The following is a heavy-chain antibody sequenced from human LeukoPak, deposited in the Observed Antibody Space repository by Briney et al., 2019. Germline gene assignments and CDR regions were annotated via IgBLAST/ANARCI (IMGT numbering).Heavy chain of an antibody. CDR2: IYPGDSDT. J-gene: IGHJ5*02. Sequence: GESLKISCKGSGYSFTSYWIGWVRQMPGKGLEWMGIIYPGDSDTRYSPSFQGQVTISADKSISTAYLQWSSLKASDTAMYYCARLGGYDFWSGYPNSWFDPWGQGTLVTVSS. CDR3: ARLGGYDFWSGYPNSWFDP. CDR1: GYSFTSYW. D-gene: IGHD3-3*01. V-gene: IGHV5-51*01.